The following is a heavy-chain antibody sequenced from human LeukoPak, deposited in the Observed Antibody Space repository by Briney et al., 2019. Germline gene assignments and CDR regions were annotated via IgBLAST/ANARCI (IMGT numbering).Heavy chain of an antibody. J-gene: IGHJ6*03. D-gene: IGHD6-19*01. CDR2: INHSGST. CDR1: GGSFSGYY. V-gene: IGHV4-34*01. CDR3: ASIAVADDYYYDMDV. Sequence: SETLSLTCAVYGGSFSGYYWSWIRQPPGKGLEWIGEINHSGSTNYNPSLKSRVTISVDTSKNQFSLKLSSVTAADTAVYYCASIAVADDYYYDMDVWGKGTTVTVSS.